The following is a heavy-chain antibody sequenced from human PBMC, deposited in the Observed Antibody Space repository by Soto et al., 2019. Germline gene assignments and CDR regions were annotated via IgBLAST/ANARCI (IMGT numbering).Heavy chain of an antibody. CDR2: IYNSGSS. CDR3: ARGTMLRGPGYYYAMDV. V-gene: IGHV4-31*03. J-gene: IGHJ6*02. CDR1: GDSISRNGFF. D-gene: IGHD3-10*01. Sequence: TLSLTCTVSGDSISRNGFFWTWIRQHPGKGLEWTGYIYNSGSSYYNPSLKSRVIISVDTSKNHFSLNLTAVTAADTAVYYCARGTMLRGPGYYYAMDVWGQGTTVTVSS.